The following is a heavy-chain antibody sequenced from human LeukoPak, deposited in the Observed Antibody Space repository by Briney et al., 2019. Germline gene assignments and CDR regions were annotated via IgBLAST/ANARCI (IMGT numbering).Heavy chain of an antibody. CDR3: ARGQGYYPKEGIDY. D-gene: IGHD3-16*01. CDR1: GGTFSSYA. CDR2: IIPIFGTA. J-gene: IGHJ4*02. Sequence: SVKVSCKASGGTFSSYAISWVRQAPGQGLEWMGGIIPIFGTANYAQKFQGRVTITADESTSTAYMELSSLRSEDTAVYYCARGQGYYPKEGIDYWGQGTLVTVSS. V-gene: IGHV1-69*13.